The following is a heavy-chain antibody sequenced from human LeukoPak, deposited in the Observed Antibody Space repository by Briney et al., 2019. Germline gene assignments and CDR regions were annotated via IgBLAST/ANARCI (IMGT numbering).Heavy chain of an antibody. Sequence: SETLSLTCAVSGGSISSSNWWSWVRQPPGKGLEWIGEIYHSGSTNYNPSLKSRVTISVDKSKNQFSLKLSSVTAADTAVYYCARDSQYDSSGHAPWGQAILVTVSS. CDR3: ARDSQYDSSGHAP. CDR1: GGSISSSNW. D-gene: IGHD3-22*01. J-gene: IGHJ5*02. V-gene: IGHV4-4*02. CDR2: IYHSGST.